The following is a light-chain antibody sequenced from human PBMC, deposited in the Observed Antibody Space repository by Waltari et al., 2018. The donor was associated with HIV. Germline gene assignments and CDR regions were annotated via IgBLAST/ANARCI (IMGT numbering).Light chain of an antibody. Sequence: SYVLTQPPSVSVAPGKTARLTCGGTKLGSKSANGYQQKPGQAHVLVIYYNTDLPSGIPERFSGSNSGNTATLTISRVEAGDEANYYCQVWDSGVLFGGGTKLTVL. V-gene: IGLV3-21*04. CDR3: QVWDSGVL. CDR1: KLGSKS. CDR2: YNT. J-gene: IGLJ2*01.